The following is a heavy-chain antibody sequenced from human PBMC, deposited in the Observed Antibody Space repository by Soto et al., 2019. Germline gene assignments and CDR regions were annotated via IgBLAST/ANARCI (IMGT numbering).Heavy chain of an antibody. V-gene: IGHV3-30*18. Sequence: GWSLRLSCAASGFTFSSYGMHWVRQAPGKGLEWVAVISYDGSNKYYADSVEGRFTISRDNSKNTLYLQMNSLRAEDTAVYYCAKEPPINYGNYDYWGQGTLVTVSS. CDR1: GFTFSSYG. D-gene: IGHD4-17*01. CDR3: AKEPPINYGNYDY. J-gene: IGHJ4*02. CDR2: ISYDGSNK.